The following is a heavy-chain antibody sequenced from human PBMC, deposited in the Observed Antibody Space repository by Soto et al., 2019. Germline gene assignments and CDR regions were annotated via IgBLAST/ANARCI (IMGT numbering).Heavy chain of an antibody. J-gene: IGHJ5*02. D-gene: IGHD3-3*01. CDR2: ISGSGGST. CDR3: AKEGYDFWSGYPNWFDP. Sequence: EVQLLESGGGLVQPGGSLRLSCAASGFTFSSYAMSWVRQAPGKGLEWVSAISGSGGSTYYADSVKGRFTISRDNSKNTLYLQMNSLRAEDTAVYYCAKEGYDFWSGYPNWFDPWGQGTLVTVSS. V-gene: IGHV3-23*01. CDR1: GFTFSSYA.